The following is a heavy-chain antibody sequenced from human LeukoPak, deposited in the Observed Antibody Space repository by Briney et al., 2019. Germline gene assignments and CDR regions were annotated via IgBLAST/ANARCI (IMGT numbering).Heavy chain of an antibody. Sequence: GASVKVSCKASGYTLTSYDINWVRQATGQGLEWMGWMNPNTGNTGYAQNFQGRITMTRNTSISTAYMELSSLRSEDTAVYYCARAGPRGYTSGGTFDFWGQGTMVTVSS. CDR1: GYTLTSYD. V-gene: IGHV1-8*01. D-gene: IGHD5-18*01. J-gene: IGHJ3*01. CDR2: MNPNTGNT. CDR3: ARAGPRGYTSGGTFDF.